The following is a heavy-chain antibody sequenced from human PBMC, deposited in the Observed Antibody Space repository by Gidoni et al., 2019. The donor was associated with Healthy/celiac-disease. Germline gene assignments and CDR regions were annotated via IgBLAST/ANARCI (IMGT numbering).Heavy chain of an antibody. J-gene: IGHJ4*02. CDR2: IYSGGST. CDR1: GFTVSSNY. V-gene: IGHV3-53*01. D-gene: IGHD1-1*01. Sequence: EVQLVESGGGFIQPGGSLSLSCAASGFTVSSNYMSWVRQGPGQGLEWVSVIYSGGSTYYADSVKGRFTISRDNSKNTLYLQMNSLRAEDTAVYYCARDTAGTYSFDYWGQGTLVTVSS. CDR3: ARDTAGTYSFDY.